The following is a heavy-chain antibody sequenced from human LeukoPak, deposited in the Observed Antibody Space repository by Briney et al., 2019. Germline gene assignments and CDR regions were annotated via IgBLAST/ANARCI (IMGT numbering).Heavy chain of an antibody. CDR3: ARDFFHGHCSGLSCFLLDY. Sequence: ASVKVSCKASGYIFTRYGISWVRQAPGQGLEWMGRISAHYGNTNYAQKFQGRLTMTTDTSTNTAYMELRSLRPDDTAVYYCARDFFHGHCSGLSCFLLDYWGQGSLVTVSS. V-gene: IGHV1-18*01. D-gene: IGHD2-15*01. J-gene: IGHJ4*02. CDR2: ISAHYGNT. CDR1: GYIFTRYG.